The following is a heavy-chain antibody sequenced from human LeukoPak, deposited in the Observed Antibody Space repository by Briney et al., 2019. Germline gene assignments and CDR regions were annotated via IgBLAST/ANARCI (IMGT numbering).Heavy chain of an antibody. D-gene: IGHD3-22*01. CDR2: ISGSGGST. Sequence: PGGSLRLSRAASGFTFSSYAMSWVRQAPGTGLEWVSAISGSGGSTYCADSVKGRFTISRDNSKNTLYLQMNSLRAEDTAVYYCAKSNRITMIVVVITAFDYWGQGTLVTVSS. J-gene: IGHJ4*02. CDR3: AKSNRITMIVVVITAFDY. CDR1: GFTFSSYA. V-gene: IGHV3-23*01.